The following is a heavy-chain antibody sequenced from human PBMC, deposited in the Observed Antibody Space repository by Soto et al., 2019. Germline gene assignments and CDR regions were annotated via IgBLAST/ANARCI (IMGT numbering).Heavy chain of an antibody. CDR1: GGSVSSGSYY. CDR3: ARDETEQQLVFYGMDV. Sequence: QVQLQESGPGLVKPSETLSLTCTVSGGSVSSGSYYWSWIRQPPGKGLEWIGYIYYSGSTNYNPSLKSRVTISVDTSKNQFSLKLRSVTAADTAVYYCARDETEQQLVFYGMDVWGQGTTVTVSS. J-gene: IGHJ6*02. D-gene: IGHD6-13*01. V-gene: IGHV4-61*01. CDR2: IYYSGST.